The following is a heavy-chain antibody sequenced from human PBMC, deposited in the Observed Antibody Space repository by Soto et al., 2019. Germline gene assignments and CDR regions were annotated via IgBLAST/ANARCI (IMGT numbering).Heavy chain of an antibody. CDR3: ASDGCGGGCRGHDSFDI. V-gene: IGHV3-48*02. J-gene: IGHJ3*02. CDR2: ISSSSSTI. CDR1: GFTFSSYS. Sequence: GGSLRLSCAASGFTFSSYSMNWVRQAPGKGLEWVSYISSSSSTIYYADSVKGRFTISRDNTKNSLYLQMNSLRDEDAAVYYGASDGCGGGCRGHDSFDIWGQGTMVTVSS. D-gene: IGHD2-21*02.